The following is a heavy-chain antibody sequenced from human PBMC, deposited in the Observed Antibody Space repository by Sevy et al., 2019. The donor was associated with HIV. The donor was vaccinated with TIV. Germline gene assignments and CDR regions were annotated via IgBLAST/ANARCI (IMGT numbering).Heavy chain of an antibody. CDR3: ARGGYCSSTSCYAPSPRRLDY. CDR2: ISDDSRYI. Sequence: GGSLRLSCAASGFTFRNYNMNWVRQAPGKGLEWVSSISDDSRYIYYAGSVKGRFPISRDNAKNSLFLQMNSLRVEDTAVYYCARGGYCSSTSCYAPSPRRLDYWGQGTLVTVSS. CDR1: GFTFRNYN. D-gene: IGHD2-2*01. V-gene: IGHV3-21*01. J-gene: IGHJ4*02.